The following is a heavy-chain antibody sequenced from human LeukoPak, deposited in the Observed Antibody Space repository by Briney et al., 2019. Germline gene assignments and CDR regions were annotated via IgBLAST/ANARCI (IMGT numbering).Heavy chain of an antibody. CDR2: ISLRGLT. D-gene: IGHD1-26*01. V-gene: IGHV4-4*02. J-gene: IGHJ4*02. CDR1: GGSISGTNW. CDR3: SRESGPFSPFGF. Sequence: SETLSLTCGVSGGSISGTNWWSWVRQPPGQGLEWIGEISLRGLTNYNPSLRSRLTMSLDKSKNQVSLNLTSVTAADTAVYYCSRESGPFSPFGFWGQGTLVSVHS.